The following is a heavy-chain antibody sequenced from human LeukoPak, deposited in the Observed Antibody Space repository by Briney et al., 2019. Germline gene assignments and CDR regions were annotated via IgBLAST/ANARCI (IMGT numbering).Heavy chain of an antibody. V-gene: IGHV3-30-3*02. J-gene: IGHJ4*02. CDR3: AKNEAGDGLTVDY. D-gene: IGHD3-10*01. CDR1: GFTFSSYA. Sequence: GGSLRLPCAASGFTFSSYAMHWVRQAPGKGLEWVAVISYDGSNKYYADSVKGRFTISRDNSKNTLYLQMNSLRAEDTAVYYCAKNEAGDGLTVDYWGQGTLVTVSS. CDR2: ISYDGSNK.